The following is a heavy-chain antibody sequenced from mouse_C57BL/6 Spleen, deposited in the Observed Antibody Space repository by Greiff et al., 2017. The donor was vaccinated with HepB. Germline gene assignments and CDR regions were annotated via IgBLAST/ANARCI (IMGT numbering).Heavy chain of an antibody. CDR3: ARRGYPYYCDY. J-gene: IGHJ2*01. Sequence: QVQLQQSGAELVKPGASVKMSCKASGYTFTSYWITWVKQRPGQGLEWIGDIYPGSGSTNYNEKFKSKATLTVDTSSSTAYLQLSSLTSEDSAVYYCARRGYPYYCDYWGQGTTLTVSS. CDR2: IYPGSGST. D-gene: IGHD3-1*01. V-gene: IGHV1-55*01. CDR1: GYTFTSYW.